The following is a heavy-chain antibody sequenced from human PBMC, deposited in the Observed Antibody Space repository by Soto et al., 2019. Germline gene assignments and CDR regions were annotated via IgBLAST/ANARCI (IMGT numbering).Heavy chain of an antibody. CDR1: GFTFSSYG. Sequence: GGSMRLSCAASGFTFSSYGVHWVRQAPGKGLEWVAVISYDGSNKYYADSVKGRFTISRDNSKNTLYLQMNSLRAEDTAVYYCAKGKANWGSEYYFDYWGQGTLVTVSS. CDR2: ISYDGSNK. J-gene: IGHJ4*02. CDR3: AKGKANWGSEYYFDY. D-gene: IGHD7-27*01. V-gene: IGHV3-30*18.